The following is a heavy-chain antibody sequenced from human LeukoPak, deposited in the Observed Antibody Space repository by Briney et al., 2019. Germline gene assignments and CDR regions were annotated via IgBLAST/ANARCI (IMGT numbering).Heavy chain of an antibody. CDR1: GFTFSSYS. J-gene: IGHJ1*01. Sequence: GGSLRLSCAASGFTFSSYSMNWVRQAPGKGLEWVSSISSSSSYIYYADSVKGRFTISRDSAKNSLYLQMNSLRAEDTAVYYCARAGITMPDYFQHWGQGTLVTVSS. D-gene: IGHD3-10*01. V-gene: IGHV3-21*01. CDR2: ISSSSSYI. CDR3: ARAGITMPDYFQH.